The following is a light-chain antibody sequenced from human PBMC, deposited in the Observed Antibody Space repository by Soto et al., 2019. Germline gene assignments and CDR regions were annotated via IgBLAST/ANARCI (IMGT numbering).Light chain of an antibody. CDR3: SSYTSSSLRV. Sequence: QSVLTQPASVSGSPGQSITISCTGTSSDVGGYNYVSWYQQHPGKAPKLMIYDVSNRPSGVSNRFSGSKSGNTASLTIYGLQAEDEADYYCSSYTSSSLRVFGGGTKLTVL. J-gene: IGLJ2*01. CDR1: SSDVGGYNY. CDR2: DVS. V-gene: IGLV2-14*01.